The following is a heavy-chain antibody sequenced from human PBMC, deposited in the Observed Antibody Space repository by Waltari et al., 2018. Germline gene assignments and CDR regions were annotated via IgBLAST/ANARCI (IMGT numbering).Heavy chain of an antibody. CDR2: IRSKPNNYAT. V-gene: IGHV3-73*01. Sequence: EVQVVESGGGLVQPGWSLKLSCATSGFTFSGSTIHWVRQTSGKGLEWIGRIRSKPNNYATRYTASVEGRFTISRDDSENTAYLQMSSLMTEDTAVYYCTGGAVTGTDFWGQGTLVTVSS. D-gene: IGHD6-13*01. CDR3: TGGAVTGTDF. CDR1: GFTFSGST. J-gene: IGHJ4*02.